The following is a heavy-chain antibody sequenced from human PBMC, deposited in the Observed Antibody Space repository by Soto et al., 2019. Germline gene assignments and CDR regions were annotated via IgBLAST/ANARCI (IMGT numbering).Heavy chain of an antibody. CDR2: IYPGDSDT. D-gene: IGHD2-2*01. J-gene: IGHJ5*02. CDR3: ARRPAAMVDWFDP. CDR1: GYSCTSYW. V-gene: IGHV5-51*01. Sequence: GESLKISCKGSGYSCTSYWIGWVSQMPGKGLEWMGIIYPGDSDTRYSPSFQGQVTISADKSISTAYLQWSSLKASDTAMYYCARRPAAMVDWFDPWGQGTLVTVSS.